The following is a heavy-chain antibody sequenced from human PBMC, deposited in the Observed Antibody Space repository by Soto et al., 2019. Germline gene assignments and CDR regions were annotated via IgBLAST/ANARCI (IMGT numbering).Heavy chain of an antibody. V-gene: IGHV1-69*12. J-gene: IGHJ2*01. CDR2: IIPIFGTA. Sequence: QVQLVRSGAEVKKPGSSVKVSCKASGGTFSSYAISWVRQAPGQGLEWMGGIIPIFGTANYAQKFQGRVTITADESTSTAYMELSSLRSEDTAVYYCARDNWEMATIDWYFDLWGRGTLVTVSS. D-gene: IGHD5-12*01. CDR3: ARDNWEMATIDWYFDL. CDR1: GGTFSSYA.